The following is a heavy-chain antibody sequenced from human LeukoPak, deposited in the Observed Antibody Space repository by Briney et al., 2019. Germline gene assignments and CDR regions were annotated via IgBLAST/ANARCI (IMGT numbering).Heavy chain of an antibody. CDR1: GYTFTGYY. V-gene: IGHV1-69*04. Sequence: SVKVSCKASGYTFTGYYMHWVRQAPGQGLEWMGRIIPILGIANYAQKFQGRVTITADKSTSTAYMELSSLRSEDTAVYYCARDLESIAAAGYWGQGTLVTVSS. J-gene: IGHJ4*02. CDR2: IIPILGIA. D-gene: IGHD6-13*01. CDR3: ARDLESIAAAGY.